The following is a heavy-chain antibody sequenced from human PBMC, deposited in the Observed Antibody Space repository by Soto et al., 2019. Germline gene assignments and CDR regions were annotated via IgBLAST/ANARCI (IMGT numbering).Heavy chain of an antibody. CDR2: IRPSGGST. D-gene: IGHD5-12*01. V-gene: IGHV1-46*01. Sequence: GASVKVSCKASGYTFTSYYMHWVRQAPGQGLEWMGIIRPSGGSTTYAQKFQGRVTMTRDTSTSTVYMEVSRLRSDDTAVYYCARENGATIIDAFDVWGQGTVVTVSS. J-gene: IGHJ3*01. CDR3: ARENGATIIDAFDV. CDR1: GYTFTSYY.